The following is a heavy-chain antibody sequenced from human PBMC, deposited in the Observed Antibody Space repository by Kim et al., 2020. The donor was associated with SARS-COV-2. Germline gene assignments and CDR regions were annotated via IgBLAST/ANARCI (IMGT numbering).Heavy chain of an antibody. Sequence: GGSLRLSCAASGFTFSSYWMHWVRQTPGKGLVWVSRINSDASTTTYADSVEGRFTTSRDNAKNTLYLQXNSLRAEXTAVYYCXRXYGYATSGXDFWGQGT. D-gene: IGHD3-22*01. J-gene: IGHJ4*02. V-gene: IGHV3-74*01. CDR3: XRXYGYATSGXDF. CDR2: INSDASTT. CDR1: GFTFSSYW.